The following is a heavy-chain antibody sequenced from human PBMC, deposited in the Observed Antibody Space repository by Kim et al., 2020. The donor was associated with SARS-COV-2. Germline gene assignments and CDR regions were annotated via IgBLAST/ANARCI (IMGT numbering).Heavy chain of an antibody. CDR2: FDPEDGET. J-gene: IGHJ6*02. CDR3: ATGYVGPTSFYYYYGMDV. CDR1: GYTLTELS. D-gene: IGHD2-2*01. V-gene: IGHV1-24*01. Sequence: ASVKVSCKVSGYTLTELSMHWVRQAPGKGLEWMGGFDPEDGETIYAQKFQGRVTMTEDTSTDTAYMELSSLRSEDTAVYYCATGYVGPTSFYYYYGMDVWVQGTTVTVSS.